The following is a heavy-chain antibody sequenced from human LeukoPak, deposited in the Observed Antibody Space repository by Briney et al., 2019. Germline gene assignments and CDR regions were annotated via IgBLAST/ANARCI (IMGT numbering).Heavy chain of an antibody. V-gene: IGHV4-34*01. CDR3: ARGHPSSVPHHFDY. CDR2: INHSGST. J-gene: IGHJ4*02. Sequence: SETLSLTCAVYGGSFSGYYWSWIRQPPGKGLEWIGEINHSGSTNYNPSLKSRVTISVDTSKNQFSLKLSSVTAADTAVHYCARGHPSSVPHHFDYWGQGTLVTVSS. D-gene: IGHD2-2*01. CDR1: GGSFSGYY.